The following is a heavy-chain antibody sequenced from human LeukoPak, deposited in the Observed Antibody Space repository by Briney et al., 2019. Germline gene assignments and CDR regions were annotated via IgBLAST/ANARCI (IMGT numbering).Heavy chain of an antibody. V-gene: IGHV4-34*01. J-gene: IGHJ4*02. CDR3: ARGRGYSGYGGNTYDY. D-gene: IGHD5-12*01. CDR1: GGSFSGYY. CDR2: INDSGRI. Sequence: SETLSLTCAVYGGSFSGYYWSWIRQPPGKGLEWIGEINDSGRINYNPSLKSRVTISLDTSKNQFSLKLRSVTAADTAVYYCARGRGYSGYGGNTYDYWGQGTLVTVSS.